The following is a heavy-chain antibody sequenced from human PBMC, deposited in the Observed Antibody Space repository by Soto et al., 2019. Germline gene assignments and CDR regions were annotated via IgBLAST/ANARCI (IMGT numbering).Heavy chain of an antibody. CDR3: AKYWYYDFWSGSMDV. CDR2: ISGSGGST. V-gene: IGHV3-23*01. D-gene: IGHD3-3*01. J-gene: IGHJ6*02. Sequence: GGSLRLSCAASGFTFSSYAMSWVRQAPGKGLEWVSAISGSGGSTYYADSVKGRFTISRDNSKNTLYLQMNSLRAEDTAVYYCAKYWYYDFWSGSMDVWGQGTTVTVSS. CDR1: GFTFSSYA.